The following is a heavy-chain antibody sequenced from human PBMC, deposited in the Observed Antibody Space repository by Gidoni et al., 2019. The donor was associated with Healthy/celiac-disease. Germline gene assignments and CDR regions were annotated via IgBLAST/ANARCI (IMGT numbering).Heavy chain of an antibody. CDR1: GGSFSGYY. D-gene: IGHD6-6*01. V-gene: IGHV4-34*01. CDR2: INHSGST. Sequence: QVQLQQLGAGLLKPSETLSLTCAVYGGSFSGYYWSWIRQPPGKGLEWIGEINHSGSTNYNPSLKSRVTISVDTSKNQFSLKLSSVTAADTAVYYCARGRTSRPLYYYYYGMDVWGQGTTVTVSS. CDR3: ARGRTSRPLYYYYYGMDV. J-gene: IGHJ6*02.